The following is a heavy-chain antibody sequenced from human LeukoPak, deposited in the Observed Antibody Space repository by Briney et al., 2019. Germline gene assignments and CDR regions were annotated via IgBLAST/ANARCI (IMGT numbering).Heavy chain of an antibody. D-gene: IGHD6-19*01. V-gene: IGHV4-59*01. CDR3: ARATWYSSGWGYFHH. J-gene: IGHJ1*01. CDR1: GGSISDYY. Sequence: SETLSLTCTVSGGSISDYYWIWIRQPPGKGLEWIGYIYYSGGTNYNPSLKSRVTISVDTSKNQFSLKLTSVTAADTAVYYCARATWYSSGWGYFHHWGQGTLVTVSS. CDR2: IYYSGGT.